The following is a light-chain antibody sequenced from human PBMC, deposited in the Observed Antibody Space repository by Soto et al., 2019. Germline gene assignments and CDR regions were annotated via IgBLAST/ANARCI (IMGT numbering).Light chain of an antibody. J-gene: IGKJ4*01. CDR3: QQRSNWPYLT. CDR2: DAS. V-gene: IGKV3-11*01. CDR1: QSVSGY. Sequence: EIVLTQSPDTLSLSPGERATLSCRASQSVSGYLGWYQQKPGQAPRLLIYDASNRAYGVPARFRSSGSGTNFTLPIASLEPDDFAVYYCQQRSNWPYLTFGGGTRV.